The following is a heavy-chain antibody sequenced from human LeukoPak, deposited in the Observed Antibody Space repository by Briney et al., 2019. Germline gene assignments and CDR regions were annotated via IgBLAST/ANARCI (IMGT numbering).Heavy chain of an antibody. J-gene: IGHJ4*02. CDR3: AREKERIDSSGYPHDY. Sequence: ASVKVSCKASGYTFTGYYMHWVRQAPGQGLEWMGWINPNSGGTNYAQKFQGRVTMTRDTSISTAYMELSRLGSDDTAVYYCAREKERIDSSGYPHDYWGQGTLVTVSS. CDR2: INPNSGGT. CDR1: GYTFTGYY. D-gene: IGHD3-22*01. V-gene: IGHV1-2*02.